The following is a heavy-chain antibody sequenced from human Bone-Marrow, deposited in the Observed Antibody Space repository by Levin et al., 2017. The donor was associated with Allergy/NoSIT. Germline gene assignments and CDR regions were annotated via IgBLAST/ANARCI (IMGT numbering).Heavy chain of an antibody. CDR3: GRSGSLATMTGYYFDS. D-gene: IGHD5-24*01. J-gene: IGHJ4*02. Sequence: MSSETLSLTCTVSGGSINSGDYFWSWIRQPPGKGLEWIGYIYYSRSTYYSPSLKSRLTISVDTSKNQFSLKLNSVTAADTAVYYCGRSGSLATMTGYYFDSWGQGTLVTVSS. CDR2: IYYSRST. V-gene: IGHV4-30-4*01. CDR1: GGSINSGDYF.